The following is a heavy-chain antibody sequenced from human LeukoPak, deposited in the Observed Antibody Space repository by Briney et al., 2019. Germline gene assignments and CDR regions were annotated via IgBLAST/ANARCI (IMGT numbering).Heavy chain of an antibody. CDR1: GGTFSRYA. V-gene: IGHV1-69*13. CDR2: IIPIFATP. D-gene: IGHD5-18*01. CDR3: ARKTSTAMANYYYGMDV. J-gene: IGHJ6*02. Sequence: SVKVSCKASGGTFSRYAINWVRQAPGQGLEWMGGIIPIFATPNYAQKFQGRVTITADESTSTAYMELSSLRSEDTAVYYCARKTSTAMANYYYGMDVWGQGTTVTVSS.